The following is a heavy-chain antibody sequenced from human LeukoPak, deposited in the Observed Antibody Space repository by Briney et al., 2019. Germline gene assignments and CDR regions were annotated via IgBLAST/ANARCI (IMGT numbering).Heavy chain of an antibody. CDR1: GGSISKSSYY. CDR3: ARHKVAVPQGFDY. CDR2: IYYSGTA. V-gene: IGHV4-39*01. D-gene: IGHD6-19*01. J-gene: IGHJ4*02. Sequence: SETLSLTCTVSGGSISKSSYYWGWIRQPPGKGLEWIGSIYYSGTAYYNPSLKSRVTISLDTSKNQFSLKLTSVTAADTAVYYCARHKVAVPQGFDYWGQGTLVTVSS.